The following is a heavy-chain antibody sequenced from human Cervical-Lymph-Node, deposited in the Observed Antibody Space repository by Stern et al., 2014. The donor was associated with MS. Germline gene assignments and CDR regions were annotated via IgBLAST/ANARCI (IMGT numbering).Heavy chain of an antibody. D-gene: IGHD1-26*01. J-gene: IGHJ4*02. Sequence: VQLVQSGGGLVKPGGSLRLSCTASGFTFPDYNMNWVRQAPGKGLEWVSSISSRSSFINYADSVQGRFTISRDNAQNTVFLQMNSLRAEDTAVYYWARPPYVVGPADEFDSWGQGTLVTVSS. CDR3: ARPPYVVGPADEFDS. CDR1: GFTFPDYN. CDR2: ISSRSSFI. V-gene: IGHV3-21*01.